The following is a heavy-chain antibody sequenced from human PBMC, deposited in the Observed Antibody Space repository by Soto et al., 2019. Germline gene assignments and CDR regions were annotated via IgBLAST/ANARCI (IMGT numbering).Heavy chain of an antibody. CDR2: ISSSGSSI. D-gene: IGHD3-10*01. CDR3: ARIRFGEWGYAMDV. J-gene: IGHJ6*02. Sequence: QVQLVESGGGLVKPGGSLRLSCAASGLTFSDCYMNWIRQAPGKGLEWVSYISSSGSSINYAGSVKGRFTISRDNAXNSLYLKMNSLRAEDTAIYYCARIRFGEWGYAMDVWGQGTTVTVSS. V-gene: IGHV3-11*01. CDR1: GLTFSDCY.